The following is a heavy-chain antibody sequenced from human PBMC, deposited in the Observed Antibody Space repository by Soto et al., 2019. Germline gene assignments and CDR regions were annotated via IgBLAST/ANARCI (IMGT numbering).Heavy chain of an antibody. J-gene: IGHJ6*03. Sequence: EVQLVESGGGLVQPGGSLRLSCAASGFTFSSYWMSWVRQAPGKGLEWVANIKQDGSEKYYVDSVKGRFTISRDNAKNSRYLQMNSLRAEDTAVYYCARDSSLHPYYYYYYMDVWGKGTTVTVSS. CDR3: ARDSSLHPYYYYYYMDV. CDR2: IKQDGSEK. CDR1: GFTFSSYW. V-gene: IGHV3-7*01.